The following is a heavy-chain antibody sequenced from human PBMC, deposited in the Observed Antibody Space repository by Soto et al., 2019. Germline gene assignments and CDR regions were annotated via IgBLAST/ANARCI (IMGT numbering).Heavy chain of an antibody. CDR3: ARAIIAPPTYYMDV. Sequence: QVQLQESGPGLVKPSETLSLTCTVSGVSVRSYYWSWIRQPPGKGPEWIGIIQNSGSTNYNPSLKSRVTISADTSKNQFSLNLRSVTAADTAVYYCARAIIAPPTYYMDVWGKGATVTVSS. CDR2: IQNSGST. J-gene: IGHJ6*03. CDR1: GVSVRSYY. D-gene: IGHD6-6*01. V-gene: IGHV4-59*02.